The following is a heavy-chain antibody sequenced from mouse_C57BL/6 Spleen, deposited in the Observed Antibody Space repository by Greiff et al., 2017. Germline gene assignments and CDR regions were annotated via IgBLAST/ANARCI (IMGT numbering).Heavy chain of an antibody. Sequence: EVQLVESGGGLVKPGGSLKLSCAASGFTFSSYAMSWVRQTPEKRLEWVATISDGGSYTYYPDNVKGRFTISRDNAKNNLYLQMSHLKSEDTAMYYCARDGANWGGCAYWGQGTLVTVSA. D-gene: IGHD4-1*01. CDR1: GFTFSSYA. V-gene: IGHV5-4*01. CDR3: ARDGANWGGCAY. J-gene: IGHJ3*01. CDR2: ISDGGSYT.